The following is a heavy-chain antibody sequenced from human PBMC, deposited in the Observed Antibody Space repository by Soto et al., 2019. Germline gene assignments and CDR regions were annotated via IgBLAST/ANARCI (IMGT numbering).Heavy chain of an antibody. D-gene: IGHD2-8*01. Sequence: SETLSLTCTVSGGSISSGDYYWSWIRQPPGKGLEWIGYIYYSGSTYYNPSLKSRVTISVDASKNQFSLKLSSVTAADTAVYYCARVRLMVYAFDYWGQGTLVTVSS. V-gene: IGHV4-30-4*01. J-gene: IGHJ4*02. CDR1: GGSISSGDYY. CDR2: IYYSGST. CDR3: ARVRLMVYAFDY.